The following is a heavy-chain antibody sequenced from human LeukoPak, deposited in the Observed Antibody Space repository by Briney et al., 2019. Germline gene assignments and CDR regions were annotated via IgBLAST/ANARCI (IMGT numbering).Heavy chain of an antibody. CDR1: GYTFSSYG. CDR2: INPNSGGT. V-gene: IGHV1-2*02. Sequence: ASVKVSCKASGYTFSSYGISWVRQAPGQGLEWMGWINPNSGGTNYAQKFQGRVTMTRDTSISTAYMELSRLRSDDTAVYYCAAGGGNDIDYWGQGTLVTVSS. J-gene: IGHJ4*02. D-gene: IGHD3-22*01. CDR3: AAGGGNDIDY.